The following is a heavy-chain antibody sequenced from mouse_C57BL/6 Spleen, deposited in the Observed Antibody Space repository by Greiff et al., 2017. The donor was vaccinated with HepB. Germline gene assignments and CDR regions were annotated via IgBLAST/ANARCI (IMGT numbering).Heavy chain of an antibody. CDR1: GYTFTSYW. D-gene: IGHD6-5*01. J-gene: IGHJ3*01. CDR3: ARSYAGFAY. Sequence: QVQLKQPGAELVRPGSSVKLSCKASGYTFTSYWMDWVKQRPGQGLEWIGNIYPSDSETHYNQKFKDKATLTVDKSSSTAYMQLSSLTSEDSAVYYCARSYAGFAYWGQGTLVTVSA. CDR2: IYPSDSET. V-gene: IGHV1-61*01.